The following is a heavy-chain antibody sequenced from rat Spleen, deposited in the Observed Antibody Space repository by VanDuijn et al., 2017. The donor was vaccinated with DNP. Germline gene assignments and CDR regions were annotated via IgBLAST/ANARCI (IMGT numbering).Heavy chain of an antibody. CDR1: GFTFSHFP. Sequence: EVQLMESGGGLVLPGRSMKLSCAASGFTFSHFPMAWVRQAPTKGLEWVSTISTSGGDTFYRDSVKGRFTISRDNAKNTLYRQMNSLRSEDTATYYCTRGLRVYYFDYWGQGVMVTVSS. V-gene: IGHV5-46*01. CDR2: ISTSGGDT. J-gene: IGHJ2*01. D-gene: IGHD1-11*01. CDR3: TRGLRVYYFDY.